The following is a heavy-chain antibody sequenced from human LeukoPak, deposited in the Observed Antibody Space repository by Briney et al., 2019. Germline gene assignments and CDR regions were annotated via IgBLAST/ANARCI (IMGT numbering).Heavy chain of an antibody. J-gene: IGHJ3*02. V-gene: IGHV1-2*02. CDR1: RFTFTGYY. CDR2: INPNSGGT. Sequence: VASVKVCCKASRFTFTGYYMHWVRQAPGQGLEWMGWINPNSGGTNYAQKFQGRVTMTRNTSISTAYMELSRLRSDDTAVYYCVRWRAGTYSSSTLYAFDIWGQGTMVTVSS. D-gene: IGHD6-6*01. CDR3: VRWRAGTYSSSTLYAFDI.